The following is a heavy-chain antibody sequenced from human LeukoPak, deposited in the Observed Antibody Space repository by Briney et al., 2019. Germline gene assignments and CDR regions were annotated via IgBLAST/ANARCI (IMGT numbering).Heavy chain of an antibody. CDR1: GGTFNNSA. V-gene: IGHV1-69*05. Sequence: GASVKVSCKTSGGTFNNSAISWVRQAPGQGLESLGGIMPLFGTAGYAQKFQGRVTITKDESTRTVYLELTSLTSDDTAVYYCARDVHGDYGSGWFDPWGQGTLVSVSS. CDR2: IMPLFGTA. D-gene: IGHD4-17*01. J-gene: IGHJ5*02. CDR3: ARDVHGDYGSGWFDP.